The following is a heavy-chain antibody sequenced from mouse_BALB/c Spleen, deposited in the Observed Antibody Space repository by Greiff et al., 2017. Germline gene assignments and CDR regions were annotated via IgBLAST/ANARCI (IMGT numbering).Heavy chain of an antibody. CDR1: GFTFSSYA. CDR2: ISSGGST. V-gene: IGHV5-6-5*01. J-gene: IGHJ4*01. Sequence: EVKLVESGGGLVKPGGSLKLSCAASGFTFSSYAMSWVRQTPEKRLEWVASISSGGSTYYPDSVKGRFTISRDNARNILYLQMSSLRSEDTAMYYCARGSLDAMDYWGQGTSVTVSS. CDR3: ARGSLDAMDY. D-gene: IGHD6-2*01.